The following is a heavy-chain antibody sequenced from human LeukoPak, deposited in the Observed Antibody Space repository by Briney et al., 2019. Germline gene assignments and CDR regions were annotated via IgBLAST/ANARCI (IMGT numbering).Heavy chain of an antibody. CDR1: GFTFSSYG. Sequence: GGSLRLSCAASGFTFSSYGMHWVRQAPGKGLEWVAVISYDGSNKYYADSVKGRFTISRDNSKNTLYLQMNSLRAEDTAVYYCANAVYSSGYPFVRWGQGTLVTVSS. CDR3: ANAVYSSGYPFVR. J-gene: IGHJ1*01. CDR2: ISYDGSNK. V-gene: IGHV3-30*18. D-gene: IGHD3-22*01.